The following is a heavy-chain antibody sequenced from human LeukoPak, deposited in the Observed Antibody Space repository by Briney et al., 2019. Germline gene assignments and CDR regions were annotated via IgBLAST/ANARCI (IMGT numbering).Heavy chain of an antibody. V-gene: IGHV3-53*01. J-gene: IGHJ6*03. CDR1: GFTVSNNY. CDR2: IYSGGAT. Sequence: GGSLRLSCAASGFTVSNNYMSWVRQAPGKGLEWVSVIYSGGATYYADSVKGRFTISRDNSKNTLYLQMNSLRAEDTAVYYCARVMTTVTTSYYYYYMDVWGKGTTVTVSS. D-gene: IGHD4-11*01. CDR3: ARVMTTVTTSYYYYYMDV.